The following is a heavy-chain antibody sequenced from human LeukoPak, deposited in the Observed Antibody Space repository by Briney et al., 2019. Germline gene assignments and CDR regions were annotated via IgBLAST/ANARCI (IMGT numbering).Heavy chain of an antibody. J-gene: IGHJ4*02. D-gene: IGHD5-18*01. CDR1: GGSISSSNW. Sequence: SETLSLTCAVSGGSISSSNWWSWIRQPPGKGLEWIGEIYHSGSTNYNPSLKSRVTISVDTSKNQFSLKLSSVTAADTAVYYCARVRDTAVVYFDYWGQGTLVTVSS. CDR3: ARVRDTAVVYFDY. V-gene: IGHV4-4*02. CDR2: IYHSGST.